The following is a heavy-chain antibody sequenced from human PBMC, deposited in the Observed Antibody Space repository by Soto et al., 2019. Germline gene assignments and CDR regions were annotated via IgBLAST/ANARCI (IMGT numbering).Heavy chain of an antibody. CDR2: IIPIFPTP. D-gene: IGHD3-3*02. V-gene: IGHV1-69*12. CDR3: EREKDRQQLGGNGYYGIDV. Sequence: QVQLVQSGAEVKKPGSSVTVSCKASGGTFGNSAISWVRQAPGQGLEWMGGIIPIFPTPDYAQKFQGRVTMTADESTGTAYMELTSGRPEHTAVYCCEREKDRQQLGGNGYYGIDVWGQGTTVTVSS. CDR1: GGTFGNSA. J-gene: IGHJ6*02.